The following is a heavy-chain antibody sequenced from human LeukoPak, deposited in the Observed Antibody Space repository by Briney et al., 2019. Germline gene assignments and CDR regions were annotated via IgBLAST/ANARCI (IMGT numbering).Heavy chain of an antibody. Sequence: SETLSLTCTVSGYSISSGYYWGWIRQPPGKGLEWIGSIYHSGSTYYNPSLKSRVTISVDTSKNQFSLKLSSVTAADTAVYYCARGEWIQLWLRFDYWGQGTLVTVSS. D-gene: IGHD5-18*01. CDR2: IYHSGST. CDR3: ARGEWIQLWLRFDY. CDR1: GYSISSGYY. V-gene: IGHV4-38-2*02. J-gene: IGHJ4*02.